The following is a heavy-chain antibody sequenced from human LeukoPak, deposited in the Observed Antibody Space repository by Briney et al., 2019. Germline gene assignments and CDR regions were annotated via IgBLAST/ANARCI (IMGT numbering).Heavy chain of an antibody. V-gene: IGHV4-59*01. CDR2: IYYSGST. CDR1: GGSISSYY. CDR3: ARARRSDGSWFDY. J-gene: IGHJ5*01. Sequence: KPSETLSLTCTVSGGSISSYYWSWIRQPPGKGLEWIGYIYYSGSTNYNPSLKSRVTISVDTSKNQFSLKLSSVTAEDTAVYFCARARRSDGSWFDYWGQGTLVSVSS.